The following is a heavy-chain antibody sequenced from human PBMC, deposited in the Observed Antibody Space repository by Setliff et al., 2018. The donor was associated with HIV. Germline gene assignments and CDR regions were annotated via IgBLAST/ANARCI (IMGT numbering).Heavy chain of an antibody. Sequence: SVKVSCKASGGTFSTYSMNWVRQAPGQGLEWMGGIIPFIRTTNYAQKFQGRVTVTADISTSTDYMELRSLRSDDTAVYYCARDKTGDLWYFDSWGQGTLVTVSS. V-gene: IGHV1-69*06. J-gene: IGHJ4*02. CDR2: IIPFIRTT. CDR3: ARDKTGDLWYFDS. D-gene: IGHD7-27*01. CDR1: GGTFSTYS.